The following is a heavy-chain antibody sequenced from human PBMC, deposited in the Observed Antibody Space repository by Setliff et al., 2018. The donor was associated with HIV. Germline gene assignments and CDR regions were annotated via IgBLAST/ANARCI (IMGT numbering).Heavy chain of an antibody. Sequence: SETLSLTCAVYGGSFSGYWSWIRQSPGKGLEWLGEINHSGNTHYDPSLKSRLTISIDTSKKQFSLKLTSVTAADTAVYYCGRARSNWFNTRPYYFEAWGQGTLVTVSS. J-gene: IGHJ4*02. CDR1: GGSFSGY. D-gene: IGHD3-10*01. CDR2: INHSGNT. CDR3: GRARSNWFNTRPYYFEA. V-gene: IGHV4-34*01.